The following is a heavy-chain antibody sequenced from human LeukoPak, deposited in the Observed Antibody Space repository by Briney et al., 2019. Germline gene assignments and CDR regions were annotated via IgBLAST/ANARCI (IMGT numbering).Heavy chain of an antibody. CDR1: GFTFSSYS. D-gene: IGHD6-13*01. Sequence: GGSLRLSCAVSGFTFSSYSMNWVRQAPGKGLEWVSFISTSSIYIYYADSVKGRFTISRDNAKNSLYLQMNSLRAEDTAVYYCATTRIADYYMDVWGKGTTVTISS. CDR3: ATTRIADYYMDV. J-gene: IGHJ6*03. CDR2: ISTSSIYI. V-gene: IGHV3-21*01.